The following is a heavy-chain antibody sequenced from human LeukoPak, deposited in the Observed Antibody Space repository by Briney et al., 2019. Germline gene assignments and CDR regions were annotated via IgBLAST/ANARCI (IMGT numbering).Heavy chain of an antibody. CDR2: IYRGGST. V-gene: IGHV3-53*01. Sequence: GGSLRLSCAASGFTVSSNYVSWVRQAPGKGLEWVSIIYRGGSTYYVDSAKGRFTISRDNSKNTPYLQMNSLRAEDTAIYYCARGLGSDCCNFDYWGQGTQVTVSS. CDR3: ARGLGSDCCNFDY. J-gene: IGHJ4*02. CDR1: GFTVSSNY. D-gene: IGHD2-21*02.